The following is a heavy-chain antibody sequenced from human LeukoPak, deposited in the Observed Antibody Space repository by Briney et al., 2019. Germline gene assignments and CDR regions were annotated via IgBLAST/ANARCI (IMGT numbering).Heavy chain of an antibody. CDR1: GYTFTGYY. J-gene: IGHJ1*01. D-gene: IGHD2-8*01. V-gene: IGHV1-2*02. CDR2: INPNSGGT. CDR3: ARGPINGGIYFQH. Sequence: ASVKVSCKASGYTFTGYYMHWVRQAPGQGLEWMGWINPNSGGTNYAQKFQGRVTMTRDTSTSTVYMELSSLRSEDTAVYYCARGPINGGIYFQHWGQGTLVTVSS.